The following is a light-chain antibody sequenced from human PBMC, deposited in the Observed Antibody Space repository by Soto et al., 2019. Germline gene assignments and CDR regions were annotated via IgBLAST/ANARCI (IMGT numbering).Light chain of an antibody. CDR2: DAS. J-gene: IGKJ1*01. Sequence: TQSPGTLSLSPGERATLSCRASQTVSSWLAWYQQKPGKAPKLLIYDASSLESGVPSRFSGSGSGTEFTLTISSLQPDDFATYYCQQYNSIRRTFGQGTKVDI. CDR1: QTVSSW. V-gene: IGKV1-5*01. CDR3: QQYNSIRRT.